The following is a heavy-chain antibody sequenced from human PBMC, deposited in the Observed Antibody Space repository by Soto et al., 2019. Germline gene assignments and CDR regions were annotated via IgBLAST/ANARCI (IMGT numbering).Heavy chain of an antibody. J-gene: IGHJ4*02. CDR1: GFTFSSYA. CDR2: ISGSGGST. CDR3: AKARATYYYGSGPFDY. V-gene: IGHV3-23*01. D-gene: IGHD3-10*01. Sequence: EVQLLESGGGLVQPGGSLRLSCAASGFTFSSYAMNWVRQAPGKGLEWVSAISGSGGSTYYADSVKGRFTISRDNSKNTLYLQMNSLRAEDTDVYYCAKARATYYYGSGPFDYWGQGTLVTVSS.